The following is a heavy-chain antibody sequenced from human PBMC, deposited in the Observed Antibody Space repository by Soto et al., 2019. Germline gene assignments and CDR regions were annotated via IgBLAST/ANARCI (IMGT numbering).Heavy chain of an antibody. V-gene: IGHV4-59*01. J-gene: IGHJ5*02. Sequence: LSLTCTVSGGSISSYHWSWIRQSPGKGLEWIGYVFYTGSTKYNPALKRRVTIPVDTSKNQFSLKLSSVSAADTGLYYCARSYSGTFYGYDTWGQGILVTVSS. CDR3: ARSYSGTFYGYDT. CDR2: VFYTGST. D-gene: IGHD1-26*01. CDR1: GGSISSYH.